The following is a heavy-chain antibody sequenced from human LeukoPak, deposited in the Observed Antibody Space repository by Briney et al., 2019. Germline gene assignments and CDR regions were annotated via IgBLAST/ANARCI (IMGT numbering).Heavy chain of an antibody. CDR3: ARLGARQILEY. CDR2: ISSSGNYI. J-gene: IGHJ4*02. Sequence: GGSLRLSCAASGFTFSSYSMNWVRQAPGKGLEWVSSISSSGNYIYYADSVKGRFTVSRDNAKNSLYLQMNSLRAEDTAVYYCARLGARQILEYWGQGTLVTVSS. D-gene: IGHD4-17*01. V-gene: IGHV3-21*01. CDR1: GFTFSSYS.